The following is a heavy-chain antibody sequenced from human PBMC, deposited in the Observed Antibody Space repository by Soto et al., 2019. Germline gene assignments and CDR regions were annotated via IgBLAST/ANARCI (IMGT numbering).Heavy chain of an antibody. CDR1: GFTFSSYA. Sequence: PGGSLRLSCAASGFTFSSYAMHWVRQAPGKGLEWVAVISYDGSNKYYADSVKGRSTISRDNSKNTLYLQMNSLRAEDTAVYYCARAQGWLQSIGDYWGQGTLVTVSS. CDR2: ISYDGSNK. D-gene: IGHD5-12*01. V-gene: IGHV3-30-3*01. CDR3: ARAQGWLQSIGDY. J-gene: IGHJ4*02.